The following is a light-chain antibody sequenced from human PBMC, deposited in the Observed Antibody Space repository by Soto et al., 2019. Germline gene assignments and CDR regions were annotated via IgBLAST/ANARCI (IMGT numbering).Light chain of an antibody. CDR2: GAS. CDR1: QHIDTK. V-gene: IGKV3-15*01. CDR3: QHYYKWPLS. J-gene: IGKJ4*01. Sequence: EIVMTQSPGTLSVSPGERATLSCRASQHIDTKLAWYQQRPGQSPRLLIYGASTRAPGVPGRFSGSGSGPAFTLTISGLQSEDFGLFFCQHYYKWPLSFGGGTKVEIK.